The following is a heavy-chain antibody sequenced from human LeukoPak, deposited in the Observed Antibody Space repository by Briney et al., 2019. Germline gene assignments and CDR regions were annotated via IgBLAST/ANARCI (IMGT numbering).Heavy chain of an antibody. V-gene: IGHV3-21*01. D-gene: IGHD5-18*01. CDR1: GFAFSSYT. CDR2: ISSSSSYM. Sequence: PGGSLRLSCAASGFAFSSYTMNWVRQAPGKGLEWVSSISSSSSYMYYADSVKGRFTISRDNAKNSLYLQMNSLRAEDTAVYYCARGGYSYGGGDYYYYMDVWGKGTTVTVSS. CDR3: ARGGYSYGGGDYYYYMDV. J-gene: IGHJ6*03.